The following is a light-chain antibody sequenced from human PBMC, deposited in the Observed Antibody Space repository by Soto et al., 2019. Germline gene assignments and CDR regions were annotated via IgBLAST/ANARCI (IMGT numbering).Light chain of an antibody. Sequence: EIVLTQSPGILYLSPGERATFSCRARQSVSSSYLAWYQQKPGQAPRLRIYGASSRATGIPDRFRGSGSGTDFTLTISRLEPEDCAVYYCQQYGSSPRTCGEGIKVEIK. CDR1: QSVSSSY. CDR2: GAS. V-gene: IGKV3-20*01. CDR3: QQYGSSPRT. J-gene: IGKJ1*01.